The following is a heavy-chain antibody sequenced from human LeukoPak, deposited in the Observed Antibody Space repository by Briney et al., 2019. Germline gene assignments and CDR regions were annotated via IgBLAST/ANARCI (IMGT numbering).Heavy chain of an antibody. V-gene: IGHV1-2*02. Sequence: GASVKVSCKASGYTFTGYYMHWVRQAPGQGLEWMGWINPNSGGTNYAQKFQGRVTMTRDTSISTAYMELSSLRSEDTAVYYCARYWTDGSGCDLWGQGTLVTVSS. CDR3: ARYWTDGSGCDL. CDR2: INPNSGGT. J-gene: IGHJ5*02. CDR1: GYTFTGYY. D-gene: IGHD3-10*01.